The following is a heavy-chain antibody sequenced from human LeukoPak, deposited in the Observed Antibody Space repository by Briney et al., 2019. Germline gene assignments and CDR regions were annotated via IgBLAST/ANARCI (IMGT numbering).Heavy chain of an antibody. CDR1: GFTFSSYS. CDR2: IYSGGST. J-gene: IGHJ4*02. Sequence: PGGSLRLSCAASGFTFSSYSMNWVRQAPGKGLEWVSVIYSGGSTYYADSVKGRFTISRDNSKNTLYLQMNSLRAEDTAVYYCARDARYSSGWFPFDYWGQGTLVTVSS. V-gene: IGHV3-53*01. CDR3: ARDARYSSGWFPFDY. D-gene: IGHD6-19*01.